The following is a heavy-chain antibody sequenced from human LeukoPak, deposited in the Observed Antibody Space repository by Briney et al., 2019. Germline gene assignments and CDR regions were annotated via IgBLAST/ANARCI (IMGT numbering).Heavy chain of an antibody. CDR2: INPNSGGT. CDR1: GYTFTGYY. CDR3: ARSIVVVPAALNWFDP. J-gene: IGHJ5*02. D-gene: IGHD2-2*01. V-gene: IGHV1-2*02. Sequence: ASVKVSCKASGYTFTGYYMHWVRQAPGQGLEWMGWINPNSGGTNYAQKFQGRVTMTRDTSISTAYMELSRLRSDDTAVYYCARSIVVVPAALNWFDPWGQGTLVTVSS.